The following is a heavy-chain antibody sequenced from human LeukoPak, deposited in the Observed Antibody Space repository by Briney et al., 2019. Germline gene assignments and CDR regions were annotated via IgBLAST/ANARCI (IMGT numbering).Heavy chain of an antibody. CDR3: ARVLDDSSGYYYGY. V-gene: IGHV3-11*04. CDR2: SGGTS. Sequence: SGGTSYYADSVKGRFTISRDNAKNSLYLQMNSLRAEDTAVYYCARVLDDSSGYYYGYWGQGTLVTVSS. D-gene: IGHD3-22*01. J-gene: IGHJ4*02.